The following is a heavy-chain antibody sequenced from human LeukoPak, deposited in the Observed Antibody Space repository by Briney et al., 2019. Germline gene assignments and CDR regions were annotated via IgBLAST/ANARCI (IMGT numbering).Heavy chain of an antibody. CDR2: ISDSDDNT. V-gene: IGHV3-23*01. D-gene: IGHD3-3*01. CDR3: AKPSGRHPNYYFDS. CDR1: VFTFTRFA. Sequence: GGSLRLSCAASVFTFTRFAMTWVRQAPGKGRECVAPISDSDDNTSREDPVTGRLIISRDNPGDQMFLQMYSLRAEDTALYYCAKPSGRHPNYYFDSWGQGTTVTV. J-gene: IGHJ4*02.